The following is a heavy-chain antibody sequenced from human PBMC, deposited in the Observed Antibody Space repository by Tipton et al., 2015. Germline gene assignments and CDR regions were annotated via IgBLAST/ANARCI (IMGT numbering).Heavy chain of an antibody. CDR1: GGSVTSGSYY. J-gene: IGHJ4*02. Sequence: GLVKPSENLSLTCTVSGGSVTSGSYYWSWIRQSPGEGLEWIGYIYYSGSTNYNPSLRSRVAISVDTSKNQFSLKLSSVTAADTAVYYCARVPTTVTTYFDYWGQGTLVTVSS. V-gene: IGHV4-61*01. CDR3: ARVPTTVTTYFDY. CDR2: IYYSGST. D-gene: IGHD4-17*01.